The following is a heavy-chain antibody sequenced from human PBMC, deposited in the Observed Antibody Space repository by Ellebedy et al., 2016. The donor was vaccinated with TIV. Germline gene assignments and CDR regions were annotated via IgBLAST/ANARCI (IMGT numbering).Heavy chain of an antibody. CDR2: MYSSGGT. V-gene: IGHV4-4*07. CDR3: ARGLVQGQGRDWGLEY. CDR1: GDSISGYY. D-gene: IGHD3-16*01. J-gene: IGHJ4*02. Sequence: SETLSLXXIVSGDSISGYYWIWVRQPAGKGLEWIGRMYSSGGTDYNPSLKSRVTMSIDTSNNQFSLNLKSATAADTAVYYCARGLVQGQGRDWGLEYWGQGTLVTVSS.